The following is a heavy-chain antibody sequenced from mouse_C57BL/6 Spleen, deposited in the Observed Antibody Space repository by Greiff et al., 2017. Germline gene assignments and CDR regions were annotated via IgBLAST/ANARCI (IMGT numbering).Heavy chain of an antibody. CDR2: IWGDGST. D-gene: IGHD2-2*01. Sequence: QVQLQQSGPGLVAPSQSLSITCTVSGFSLTSYGVSWVRQPPGKGLEWLGVIWGDGSTNYHSALISRLSISKDNSKSQVFVKLNSLQTDDTATYYCASSTMVTGPYAMDYWGQGTSVTVSS. CDR3: ASSTMVTGPYAMDY. J-gene: IGHJ4*01. CDR1: GFSLTSYG. V-gene: IGHV2-3*01.